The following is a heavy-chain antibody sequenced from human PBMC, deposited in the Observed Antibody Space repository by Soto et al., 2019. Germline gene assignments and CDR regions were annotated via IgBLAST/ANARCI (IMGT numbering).Heavy chain of an antibody. CDR2: IYYSGST. J-gene: IGHJ6*02. V-gene: IGHV4-31*03. D-gene: IGHD7-27*01. CDR1: GGAIDSGGYY. Sequence: SETLSLTCNVSGGAIDSGGYYWCCIRQHPGKGLEWIGYIYYSGSTYYNPSLKSRVSISIDTSKNQFSLELISVTAADTAVYYCARVGTSYARRGLDVWGQGTTVTVSS. CDR3: ARVGTSYARRGLDV.